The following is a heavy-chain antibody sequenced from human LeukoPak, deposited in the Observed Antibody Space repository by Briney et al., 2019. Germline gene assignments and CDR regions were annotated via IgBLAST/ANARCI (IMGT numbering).Heavy chain of an antibody. CDR3: VRDRLVWFGELSPGLSGF. J-gene: IGHJ4*02. V-gene: IGHV3-21*01. D-gene: IGHD3-10*01. CDR1: GFSFSDYA. Sequence: PGGSLRLSCAASGFSFSDYAMNWVRQAPGKGLEWVSSMSSSGSFIYYADSVKGRFTISRDNAKNSLFLQMSSLRTEDSGLYHCVRDRLVWFGELSPGLSGFWGQGTLVTVSS. CDR2: MSSSGSFI.